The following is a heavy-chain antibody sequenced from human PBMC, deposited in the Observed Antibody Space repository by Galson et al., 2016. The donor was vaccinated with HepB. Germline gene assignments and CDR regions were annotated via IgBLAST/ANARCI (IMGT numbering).Heavy chain of an antibody. CDR3: ARGRRGSGGANDY. Sequence: SLRLSCTASGFTFSEYFLSWVRQASGQGLEWVGRINPNGGGRDLVQNVKGRVTVTRDNAKNTVYLEMSSLRVDDTAVYYCARGRRGSGGANDYWGQGTLVTVSS. CDR1: GFTFSEYF. CDR2: INPNGGGR. D-gene: IGHD6-19*01. J-gene: IGHJ4*02. V-gene: IGHV1-2*02.